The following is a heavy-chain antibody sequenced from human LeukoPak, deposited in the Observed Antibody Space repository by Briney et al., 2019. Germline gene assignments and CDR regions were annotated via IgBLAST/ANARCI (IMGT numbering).Heavy chain of an antibody. J-gene: IGHJ4*02. CDR3: ARRYDSSSSYFDY. CDR2: IYHSGST. V-gene: IGHV4-4*02. CDR1: GGSISSSNW. Sequence: PSETLSLTCAVSGGSISSSNWWSWVRQPPGKGLEWIGEIYHSGSTSYNPSLKSRVTISVDKSKNQFSLKLSSVTAADTAVYYCARRYDSSSSYFDYWGQGTLVTVSS. D-gene: IGHD3-22*01.